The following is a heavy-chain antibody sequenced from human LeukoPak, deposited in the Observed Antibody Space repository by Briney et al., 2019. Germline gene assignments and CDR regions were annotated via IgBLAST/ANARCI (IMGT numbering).Heavy chain of an antibody. V-gene: IGHV3-53*01. CDR1: GLTVNSKY. D-gene: IGHD6-19*01. CDR2: IYSGGST. Sequence: GGSPRLSCAASGLTVNSKYMSWVRQAPGKGLEWVSIIYSGGSTNYADSVKGRFTISRDNSKNTVYLQMNSLRAEDTAVYYCGRGSGWIFNYWGQGTLVTVSS. J-gene: IGHJ4*02. CDR3: GRGSGWIFNY.